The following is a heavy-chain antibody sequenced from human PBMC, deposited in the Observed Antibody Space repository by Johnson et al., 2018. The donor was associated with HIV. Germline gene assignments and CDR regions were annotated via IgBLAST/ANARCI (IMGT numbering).Heavy chain of an antibody. V-gene: IGHV3-30*18. D-gene: IGHD6-13*01. J-gene: IGHJ3*02. Sequence: VQLVESGGGVVQPGRSLRLSCAASGFTFSSYGMHWVRQAPGKGLEWVAVISYDGSNKYYADSVKGRFTISRDNSKNTLYLQMNSLRAEDTAVYYWAKDTPWAAAGRGAFDIWGQGTMVTVSS. CDR3: AKDTPWAAAGRGAFDI. CDR1: GFTFSSYG. CDR2: ISYDGSNK.